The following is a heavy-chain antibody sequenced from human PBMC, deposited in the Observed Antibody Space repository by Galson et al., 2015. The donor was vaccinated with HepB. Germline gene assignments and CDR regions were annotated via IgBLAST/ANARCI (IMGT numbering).Heavy chain of an antibody. CDR3: ARKYQLLLGEDYYYYGMDV. CDR1: GYTFTSYA. J-gene: IGHJ6*02. V-gene: IGHV1-3*01. D-gene: IGHD2-2*01. Sequence: SVKVSCKASGYTFTSYAMHWVRQAPGQRLEWMGWINAGNGNTKYSQKSQGRVTITRDTSASTAYMELSSLRSEDTAVYYCARKYQLLLGEDYYYYGMDVWGQGTTVTVSS. CDR2: INAGNGNT.